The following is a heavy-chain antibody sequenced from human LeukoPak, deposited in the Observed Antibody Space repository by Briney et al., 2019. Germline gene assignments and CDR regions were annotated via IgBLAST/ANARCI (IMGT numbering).Heavy chain of an antibody. J-gene: IGHJ4*02. V-gene: IGHV3-23*01. Sequence: GGSLRLSCAASGFTFSSYAMSWVRQAPGKGLEWVSAISDSGGSTYYADSVKGRFTISRDNSKNTLYLQMNSLRAEDTAVYYCAKDPSSSWYFDYWGQGTLVTVSS. CDR1: GFTFSSYA. CDR3: AKDPSSSWYFDY. CDR2: ISDSGGST. D-gene: IGHD6-13*01.